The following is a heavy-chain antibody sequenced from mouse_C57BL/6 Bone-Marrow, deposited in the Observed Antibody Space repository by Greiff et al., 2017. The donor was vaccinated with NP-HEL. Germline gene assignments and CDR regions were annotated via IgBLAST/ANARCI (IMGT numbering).Heavy chain of an antibody. CDR2: IHPNSGST. V-gene: IGHV1-64*01. Sequence: QVQLQQPGAELVKPGASVKLSCKASGYTFTSYWMHWVKQRPGQGLEWIGMIHPNSGSTNYNEKFESKATLTVDKSSSTAYMQLSSLTSEDSAVYYCARRGIYYDYDEFAYWGQGTLVTVSA. D-gene: IGHD2-4*01. CDR3: ARRGIYYDYDEFAY. J-gene: IGHJ3*01. CDR1: GYTFTSYW.